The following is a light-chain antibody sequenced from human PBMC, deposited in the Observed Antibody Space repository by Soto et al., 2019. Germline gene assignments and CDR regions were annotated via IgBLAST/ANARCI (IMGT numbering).Light chain of an antibody. V-gene: IGLV2-14*01. CDR1: SSDVGGYNY. J-gene: IGLJ1*01. Sequence: QSVLTHPASVSGSPGQSITISCTGTSSDVGGYNYVSWYQQHPGKAPKLMIYEVSNRPSGVSNRFSGSKSGNTASLTISGLQDEDEADYYCCSYAGSDTYVFGTGTKVTVL. CDR2: EVS. CDR3: CSYAGSDTYV.